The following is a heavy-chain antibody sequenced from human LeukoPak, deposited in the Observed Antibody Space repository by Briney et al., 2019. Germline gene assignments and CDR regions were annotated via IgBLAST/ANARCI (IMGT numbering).Heavy chain of an antibody. CDR1: GYTFTGYY. CDR3: ARANALYCSSTSCLFDY. Sequence: GASVKVSCKASGYTFTGYYMHWVRQAPGQGLEWMALINPNSGGTYYSQNFHDRITITRDTSISTAYMELSRLRSDDTAIYYCARANALYCSSTSCLFDYWGQGTLVTVSS. V-gene: IGHV1-2*02. CDR2: INPNSGGT. J-gene: IGHJ4*02. D-gene: IGHD2-2*01.